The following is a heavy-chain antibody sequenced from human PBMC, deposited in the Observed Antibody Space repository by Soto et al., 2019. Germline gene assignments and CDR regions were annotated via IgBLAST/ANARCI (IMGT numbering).Heavy chain of an antibody. CDR3: ARDLKGTTESFWFDP. V-gene: IGHV1-69*12. Sequence: QVQLVQSGAEVKKPGSSVKVSCKASGGTFSSYAISWVRQAPGQGLEWMGGIIPIFGTANYARKFQGRVTITADESTSTAYMELSSLRSEDTAVYYCARDLKGTTESFWFDPWGQGTLVTVSS. J-gene: IGHJ5*02. CDR1: GGTFSSYA. D-gene: IGHD1-7*01. CDR2: IIPIFGTA.